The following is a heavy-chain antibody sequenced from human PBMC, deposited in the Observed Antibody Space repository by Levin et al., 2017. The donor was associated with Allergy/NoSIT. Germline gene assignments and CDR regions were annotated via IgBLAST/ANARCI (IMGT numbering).Heavy chain of an antibody. CDR3: ATNSIIGRTLYDT. V-gene: IGHV4-61*01. CDR1: GGSVTSGTNY. J-gene: IGHJ5*02. CDR2: IYYSGIT. Sequence: ESLKLSCTVSGGSVTSGTNYWSWIRQTPGKELEWIGYIYYSGITNYNPSLKSRVTVPVDTSNNQFFPKLTSVTAADTARYYCATNSIIGRTLYDTWGQGALVTVSP. D-gene: IGHD1/OR15-1a*01.